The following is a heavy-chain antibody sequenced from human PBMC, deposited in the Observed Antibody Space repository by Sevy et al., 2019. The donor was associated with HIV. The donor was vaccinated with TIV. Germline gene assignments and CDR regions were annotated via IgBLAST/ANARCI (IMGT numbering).Heavy chain of an antibody. CDR2: ISGSGRST. V-gene: IGHV3-23*01. J-gene: IGHJ6*02. CDR1: GFTFSDYA. D-gene: IGHD2-2*01. CDR3: AKGVASLVSYQYYGLDV. Sequence: GGSLRLSCKASGFTFSDYAMNWVRQAPGKGLEWVSGISGSGRSTYYAVSVKGRFSISRDNSKKTLYVQMDSLRAEDTAVYYCAKGVASLVSYQYYGLDVWGQGTTVTVSS.